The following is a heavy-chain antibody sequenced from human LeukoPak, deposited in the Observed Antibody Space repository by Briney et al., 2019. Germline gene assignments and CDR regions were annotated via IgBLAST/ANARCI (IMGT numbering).Heavy chain of an antibody. CDR3: ARSPHRLIGHWFDP. V-gene: IGHV4-4*07. J-gene: IGHJ5*02. D-gene: IGHD3-16*01. CDR1: GGSINSYY. Sequence: SETLSLTCTVSGGSINSYYWSWIRQPAGKGLEWIGRIFSSGNTIYNPSLQSRVTMSVDTSKNQFSLRLNSVTAADTAVYYCARSPHRLIGHWFDPWGQGTLVTVSS. CDR2: IFSSGNT.